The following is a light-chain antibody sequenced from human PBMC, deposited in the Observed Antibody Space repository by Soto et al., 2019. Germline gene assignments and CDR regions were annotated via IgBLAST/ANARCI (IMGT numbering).Light chain of an antibody. CDR2: DAS. V-gene: IGKV1-5*01. CDR1: QSISNW. CDR3: LQDINYPWT. J-gene: IGKJ1*01. Sequence: GDRVTITCRASQSISNWLAWYQQKPGKAPKLLIYDASNLETGVPSRFSGSGSGTEFTLTISSLQPEDSATYYCLQDINYPWTFGQGTKVDIK.